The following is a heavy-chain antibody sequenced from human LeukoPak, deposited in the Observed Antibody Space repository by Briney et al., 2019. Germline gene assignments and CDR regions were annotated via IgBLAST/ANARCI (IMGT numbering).Heavy chain of an antibody. V-gene: IGHV4-30-4*08. CDR2: IYYSGST. J-gene: IGHJ3*02. CDR3: ARDLPSGSYYATEHDAFDI. D-gene: IGHD1-26*01. CDR1: GGSIGSGDYY. Sequence: PSQTLSLTCTVSGGSIGSGDYYWSWIRQPPGKGLEWIGYIYYSGSTYYNPSLKSRVTISVDTSKNQFSLKLSSVTAADTAVYYCARDLPSGSYYATEHDAFDIWGQGTMVTVSS.